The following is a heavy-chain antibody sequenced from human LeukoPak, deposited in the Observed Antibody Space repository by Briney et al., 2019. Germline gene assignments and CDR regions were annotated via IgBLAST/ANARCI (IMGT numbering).Heavy chain of an antibody. CDR2: INHSGST. CDR3: ARVKGYSSGWYRAFDI. Sequence: SETLSLTCAVYGGSFSGYYWSWIRQPPGKGLEWIGEINHSGSTNYNPSLKSRVTISVDTSKNQFSLKLSSVTAADTAVYYCARVKGYSSGWYRAFDIWGQGTMVTVSS. V-gene: IGHV4-34*01. J-gene: IGHJ3*02. D-gene: IGHD6-19*01. CDR1: GGSFSGYY.